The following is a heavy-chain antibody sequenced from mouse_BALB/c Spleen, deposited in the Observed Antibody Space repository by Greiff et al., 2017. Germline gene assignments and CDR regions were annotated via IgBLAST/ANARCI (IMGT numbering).Heavy chain of an antibody. J-gene: IGHJ2*01. CDR2: ISYDGSN. CDR3: ARVTNWGCLDY. CDR1: GYSITSGYY. V-gene: IGHV3-6*02. D-gene: IGHD4-1*01. Sequence: EVHLVESGPGLVKPSQSLSLTCSVTGYSITSGYYWNWIRQFPGNKLEWMGYISYDGSNNYNPSLKNRISITRDTSKNQFFLKLNSVTTEDTATYYCARVTNWGCLDYWGQGTTLTVSS.